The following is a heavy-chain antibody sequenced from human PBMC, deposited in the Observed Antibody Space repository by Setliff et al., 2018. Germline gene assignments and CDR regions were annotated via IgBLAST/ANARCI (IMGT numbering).Heavy chain of an antibody. Sequence: SETLSLTCGASGGSFSDYYWSWIRQTPGKGLEWIGEINHSGSTRYNPSLMSRVTISVDTPKNQFSLELTSVTAADAAIYYCATIDGRWAPPQYYFDSWGLGTLVTVSS. J-gene: IGHJ4*02. CDR1: GGSFSDYY. CDR3: ATIDGRWAPPQYYFDS. CDR2: INHSGST. V-gene: IGHV4-34*01. D-gene: IGHD1-26*01.